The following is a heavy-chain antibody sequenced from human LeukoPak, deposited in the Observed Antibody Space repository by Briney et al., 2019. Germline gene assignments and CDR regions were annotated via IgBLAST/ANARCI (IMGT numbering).Heavy chain of an antibody. CDR1: GFTFSSYW. CDR3: ARVRNQRNYFDY. D-gene: IGHD2-2*01. V-gene: IGHV3-7*01. J-gene: IGHJ4*02. Sequence: RGSLRLSCAASGFTFSSYWMSWVRQAPGKGLEWVANIKQDGSEKYYVDSVKGRFTISRDNAKNPLYLQMNSLRAEDTAVYYCARVRNQRNYFDYWGQGTLVTVSS. CDR2: IKQDGSEK.